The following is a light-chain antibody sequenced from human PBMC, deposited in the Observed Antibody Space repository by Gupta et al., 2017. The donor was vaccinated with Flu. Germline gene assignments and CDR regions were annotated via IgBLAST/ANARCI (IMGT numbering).Light chain of an antibody. CDR2: YTS. J-gene: IGLJ2*01. CDR3: LLSYSGARPVV. Sequence: AVVPPAPSLTVSPGVPVTLTRCSGTGAVPSGHYPFWFQQKPGPAPRTLIYYTSNKHSWTPARCSGSLLGGKAALTPSGAQPEDEAEYYCLLSYSGARPVVFGGGTKRTVL. CDR1: TGAVPSGHY. V-gene: IGLV7-46*01.